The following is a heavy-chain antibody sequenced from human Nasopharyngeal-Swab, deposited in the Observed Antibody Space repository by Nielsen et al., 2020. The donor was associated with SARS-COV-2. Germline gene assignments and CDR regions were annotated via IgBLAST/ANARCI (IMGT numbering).Heavy chain of an antibody. Sequence: SETLSLTCTVSGGSISGYYWSWIRQPPGKGLEWIGEINHSGSTNYNPSLKSRVTISVDTSKNQFSLKLSSVTAADTAVYYCARRAVQQPPRVDYWGQGTLVTVSS. D-gene: IGHD6-13*01. CDR2: INHSGST. J-gene: IGHJ4*02. V-gene: IGHV4-34*01. CDR3: ARRAVQQPPRVDY. CDR1: GGSISGYY.